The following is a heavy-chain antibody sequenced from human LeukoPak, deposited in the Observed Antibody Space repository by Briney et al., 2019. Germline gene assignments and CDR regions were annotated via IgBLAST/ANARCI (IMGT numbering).Heavy chain of an antibody. CDR2: INHSGST. V-gene: IGHV4-34*01. CDR1: GGSFSGYY. CDR3: AASCSSSWYFDY. J-gene: IGHJ4*02. Sequence: SETLSLTCAVYGGSFSGYYWSWIRQPPGKGLEWIGEINHSGSTNYNPSLKSRVTISVDTSKNQFSLKLSSVTAADTAVYYCAASCSSSWYFDYWGQGTLVTVSS. D-gene: IGHD6-13*01.